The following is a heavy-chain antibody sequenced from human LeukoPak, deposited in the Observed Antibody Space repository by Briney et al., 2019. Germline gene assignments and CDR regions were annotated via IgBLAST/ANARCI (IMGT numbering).Heavy chain of an antibody. CDR1: GFTFGDYA. CDR3: TRGRRGGRAAADYFDY. CDR2: IRSKAYGGTT. V-gene: IGHV3-49*04. D-gene: IGHD6-13*01. J-gene: IGHJ4*02. Sequence: PGGSLRLSCTASGFTFGDYAMSWVRQAPGKGLEWVGFIRSKAYGGTTEYAASVKGRFTISRDDSKSIAYLQMNSLKTEDTAVYYCTRGRRGGRAAADYFDYWGQGTLVTVSS.